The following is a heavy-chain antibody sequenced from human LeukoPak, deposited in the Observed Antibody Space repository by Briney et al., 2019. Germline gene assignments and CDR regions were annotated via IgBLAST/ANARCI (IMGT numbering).Heavy chain of an antibody. J-gene: IGHJ4*02. CDR3: ARGESIAAAGTGYFDY. D-gene: IGHD6-13*01. Sequence: PGGSLRLSCAASGFTFSNYGMHWVRQAPGKGLEWVAVIWYDGSNKYYADSVKGRFTISRDNSKNTLYLQMNSLRAEDTAIYYCARGESIAAAGTGYFDYWGQGTLVTVSS. CDR1: GFTFSNYG. CDR2: IWYDGSNK. V-gene: IGHV3-33*01.